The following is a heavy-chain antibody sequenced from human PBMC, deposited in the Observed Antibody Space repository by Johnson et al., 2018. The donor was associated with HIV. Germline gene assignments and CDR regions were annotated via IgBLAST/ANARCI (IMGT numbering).Heavy chain of an antibody. Sequence: VQLVESGGGSVKPGGSLRLSCAASGFTFKDYYMNWVRQAPGKGLEWFAHISSSGTTKYYSDSVKGRFTISRDNSKKSLYLEINNLRVDDTAIYYCARESSAWGGDYVGYGLDIWGQGTRVAVSS. J-gene: IGHJ3*02. V-gene: IGHV3-11*04. D-gene: IGHD4-17*01. CDR3: ARESSAWGGDYVGYGLDI. CDR2: ISSSGTTK. CDR1: GFTFKDYY.